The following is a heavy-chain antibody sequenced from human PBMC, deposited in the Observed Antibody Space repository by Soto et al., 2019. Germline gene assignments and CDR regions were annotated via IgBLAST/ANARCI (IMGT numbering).Heavy chain of an antibody. V-gene: IGHV3-30-3*01. Sequence: GGSLRLSCAASGFTFSSYAMHWVRQAPGKGLEWVAVISYDGSNKYYADSVKGRFTISRDNSKNTLYLQMNSLRAEDTAVYYCARTLKQQPNQYYYGMDVWGQGTTVTVSS. CDR2: ISYDGSNK. CDR1: GFTFSSYA. J-gene: IGHJ6*02. CDR3: ARTLKQQPNQYYYGMDV. D-gene: IGHD6-13*01.